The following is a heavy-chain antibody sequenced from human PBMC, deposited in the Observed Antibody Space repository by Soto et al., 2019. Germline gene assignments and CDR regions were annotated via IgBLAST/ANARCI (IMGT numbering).Heavy chain of an antibody. CDR1: GGTFRNYP. D-gene: IGHD2-2*01. V-gene: IGHV1-69*10. Sequence: SVKVSCKASGGTFRNYPFSWVRQAPGQGREWMGGIIPVIGVPSYARKFQGRVTITADASTSTVYMDLSSLTSEDTAVYFCATVLEFRHGNLYHFRCWGQGTMVTLSS. CDR3: ATVLEFRHGNLYHFRC. CDR2: IIPVIGVP. J-gene: IGHJ6*01.